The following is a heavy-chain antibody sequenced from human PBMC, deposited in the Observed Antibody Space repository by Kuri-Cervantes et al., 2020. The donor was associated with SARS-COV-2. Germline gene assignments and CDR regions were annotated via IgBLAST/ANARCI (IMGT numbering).Heavy chain of an antibody. V-gene: IGHV3-23*01. CDR3: AKTHGDY. CDR2: ISGSGGST. CDR1: GFTFSSYA. J-gene: IGHJ4*02. Sequence: ETLSLTCAASGFTFSSYAMSWVRQAPGKGLEWVSAISGSGGSTYYADSVKGRFTISRDNSKNTLYLQMNSLRAEDTAVYYCAKTHGDYWGQGTLVTVSS.